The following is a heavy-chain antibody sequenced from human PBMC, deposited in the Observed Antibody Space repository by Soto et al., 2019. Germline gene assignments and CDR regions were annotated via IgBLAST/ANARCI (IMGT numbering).Heavy chain of an antibody. J-gene: IGHJ6*02. CDR2: IYYSGST. CDR3: ARDSNWNDAGGTPHYYGMDV. Sequence: QVQLQESGPGLVKPSQTLSLTCTVSGGSISSGGYYWSWIRQHPGKGLEWIGYIYYSGSTYYNPSLESPVTISVDTSKNQFSLKLSSVTAADTAVYYCARDSNWNDAGGTPHYYGMDVWGQGTTVTVSS. CDR1: GGSISSGGYY. V-gene: IGHV4-31*01. D-gene: IGHD1-1*01.